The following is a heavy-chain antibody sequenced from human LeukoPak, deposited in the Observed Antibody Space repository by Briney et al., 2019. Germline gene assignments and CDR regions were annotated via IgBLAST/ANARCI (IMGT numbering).Heavy chain of an antibody. CDR2: NYYRSKWYN. D-gene: IGHD3-22*01. CDR1: WDSVSSNSAA. J-gene: IGHJ3*02. CDR3: ARTSYYDSSGSYRDAFDI. V-gene: IGHV6-1*01. Sequence: SQTLSLTCAISWDSVSSNSAAWNWLRQSPSRGLEWLGRNYYRSKWYNDYAVSVKSRIAINPDTSKNQFSLQLNSVTPEDTAVYFCARTSYYDSSGSYRDAFDIWGQGTVVSLS.